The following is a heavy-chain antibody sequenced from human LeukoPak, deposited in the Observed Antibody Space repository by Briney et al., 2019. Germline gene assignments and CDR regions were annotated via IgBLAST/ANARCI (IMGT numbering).Heavy chain of an antibody. Sequence: ASVKVSCKASGYTFASSYDINWVRQAPGQGLEWMGWMNPYSGITGYPQKFQGRVTMTRDTSISTAYMELSSLTSEDTAVYFCARENVNRGSSWGYDYFGMDVWGQGTAVTVSS. V-gene: IGHV1-8*01. CDR3: ARENVNRGSSWGYDYFGMDV. D-gene: IGHD6-13*01. CDR1: GYTFASSYD. CDR2: MNPYSGIT. J-gene: IGHJ6*02.